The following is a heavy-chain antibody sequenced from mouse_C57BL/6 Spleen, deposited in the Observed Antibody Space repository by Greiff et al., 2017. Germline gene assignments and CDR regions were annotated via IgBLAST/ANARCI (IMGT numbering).Heavy chain of an antibody. CDR2: IWTGGGT. J-gene: IGHJ1*03. CDR3: ARKAYYSNPGDCDV. D-gene: IGHD2-5*01. V-gene: IGHV2-9-1*01. CDR1: GFSLTSYA. Sequence: VQLQQSGPGLVAPSQSLSITCTVSGFSLTSYAISWVRQPPGKGLEWLGVIWTGGGTNYNSALKSRLSISKDNSKSQVFLKMNSLQTDDTARYYCARKAYYSNPGDCDVWGTGTTVTVSS.